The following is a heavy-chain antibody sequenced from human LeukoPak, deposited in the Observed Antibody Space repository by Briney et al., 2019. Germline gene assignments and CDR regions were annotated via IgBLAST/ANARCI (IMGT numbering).Heavy chain of an antibody. J-gene: IGHJ4*02. Sequence: TGGALRPSCAASGVALSGYVMTWGREAPGTGRGGGSYISSSGSTIYYADSVKGRFTISRDNAKHSLYLQMNSLRAEDTAVYYCARDVVDHGGVDYWGQGTLVTVSS. D-gene: IGHD3-16*01. V-gene: IGHV3-48*03. CDR2: ISSSGSTI. CDR3: ARDVVDHGGVDY. CDR1: GVALSGYV.